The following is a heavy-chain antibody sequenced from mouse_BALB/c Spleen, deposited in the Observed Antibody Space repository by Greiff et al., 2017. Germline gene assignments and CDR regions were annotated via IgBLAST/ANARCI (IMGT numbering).Heavy chain of an antibody. CDR1: GFTFSSFG. V-gene: IGHV5-17*02. J-gene: IGHJ3*01. D-gene: IGHD2-4*01. CDR3: ARPGYYDYDGLAY. Sequence: EVNVVESGGGLVQPGGSRKLSCAASGFTFSSFGMHWVRQAPEKGLEWVAYISSGSSTIYYADTVKGRFTISRDNPKNTLFLQMTSLRSEDTAMYYCARPGYYDYDGLAYWGQGTLVTVSA. CDR2: ISSGSSTI.